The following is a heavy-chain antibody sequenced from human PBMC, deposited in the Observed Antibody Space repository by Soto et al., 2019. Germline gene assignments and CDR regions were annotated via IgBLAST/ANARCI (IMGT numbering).Heavy chain of an antibody. CDR1: GFAFTNAW. V-gene: IGHV3-15*07. J-gene: IGHJ4*02. CDR2: IKSKTDGGTA. CDR3: TATSPFDS. Sequence: EVQLVESGGGLVKPGGSLRLSCAASGFAFTNAWMNWVRQAPGKGLEWVGHIKSKTDGGTADFAAPVKGRFTISRDDSKNTLYLQMDRLKTEDTAIYYCTATSPFDSWGQGTLVTVSS.